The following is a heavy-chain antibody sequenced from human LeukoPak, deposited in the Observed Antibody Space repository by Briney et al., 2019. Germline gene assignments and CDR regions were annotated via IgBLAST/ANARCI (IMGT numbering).Heavy chain of an antibody. J-gene: IGHJ3*02. CDR2: IYHSGST. Sequence: SETLSLTCTVSGGSISSYYWSWVRQPPGKGLEWIGEIYHSGSTNYNPSLKSRVTISVDKSKNQFSLKLSSVTAADTAVYYCARNPASGYGIPFAFDIWGQGTMVTVSS. V-gene: IGHV4-4*02. CDR1: GGSISSYY. D-gene: IGHD5-12*01. CDR3: ARNPASGYGIPFAFDI.